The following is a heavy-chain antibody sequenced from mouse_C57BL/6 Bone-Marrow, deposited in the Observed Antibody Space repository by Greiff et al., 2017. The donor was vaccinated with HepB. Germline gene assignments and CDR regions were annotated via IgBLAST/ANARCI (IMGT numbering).Heavy chain of an antibody. J-gene: IGHJ2*01. Sequence: QVQLQQSGPELVKPGASVKISCKASGYAFSSSWMNWVKQRPGKGLEWIGRIYPGDGDTNYNGKFKGKATLTADKSSSTAYMQLSSLTSEDSAVYFCARRGDYYGKGGFDYWGQGTTLTVSS. CDR3: ARRGDYYGKGGFDY. CDR2: IYPGDGDT. D-gene: IGHD1-1*01. V-gene: IGHV1-82*01. CDR1: GYAFSSSW.